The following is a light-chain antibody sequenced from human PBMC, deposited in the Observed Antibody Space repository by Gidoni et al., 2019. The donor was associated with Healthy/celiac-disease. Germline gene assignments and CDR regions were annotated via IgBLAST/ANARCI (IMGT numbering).Light chain of an antibody. CDR3: QQRSNWPT. J-gene: IGKJ2*01. V-gene: IGKV3-11*01. Sequence: EIVLTQSPATLSLSPGERATLSCRASQSVSSYLAWYQQKPGQAPRLLSYDASNRATGIPARFSGSGSGTDFTLTISSLEPEDFAVYYCQQRSNWPTFXQXTKLEIK. CDR2: DAS. CDR1: QSVSSY.